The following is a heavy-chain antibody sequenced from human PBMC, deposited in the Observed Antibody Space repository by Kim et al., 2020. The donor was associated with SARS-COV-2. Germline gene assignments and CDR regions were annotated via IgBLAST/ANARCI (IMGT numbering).Heavy chain of an antibody. J-gene: IGHJ4*02. CDR2: T. Sequence: TNYNPFLKGRVTSSVDTSKNQFSLKLSSVSAADTAVYYCAVGYSYGPFDYWGQGTLVTVSS. V-gene: IGHV4-34*01. D-gene: IGHD5-18*01. CDR3: AVGYSYGPFDY.